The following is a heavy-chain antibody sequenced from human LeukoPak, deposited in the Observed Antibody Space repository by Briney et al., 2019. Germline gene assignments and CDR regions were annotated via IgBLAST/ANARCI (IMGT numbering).Heavy chain of an antibody. CDR2: INHSGST. CDR3: ARARGSDY. Sequence: SETLSLTCAVYGGSFSGYYWSWIRQPPGKGLEWIGEINHSGSTNYNPSLKSRVTISVDTSKNQFSLKLSSVTAADTAVYYGARARGSDYWGQGTLVTVSS. D-gene: IGHD3-16*01. V-gene: IGHV4-34*01. CDR1: GGSFSGYY. J-gene: IGHJ4*02.